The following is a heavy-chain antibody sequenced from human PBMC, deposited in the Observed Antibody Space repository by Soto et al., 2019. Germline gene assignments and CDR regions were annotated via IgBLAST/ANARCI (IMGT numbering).Heavy chain of an antibody. CDR1: GYTFTNFG. Sequence: QVQLVQSGPEVKKPGASVKVSCKTSGYTFTNFGISWVRQAPGQGLEWMGWVTTDKGNTTYAQKFQGRVTMTTDTSTSTAYMYLRSLRSGDKAGEYCANRSSAFDYWGQGTLVTVSS. CDR3: ANRSSAFDY. V-gene: IGHV1-18*01. J-gene: IGHJ4*02. CDR2: VTTDKGNT.